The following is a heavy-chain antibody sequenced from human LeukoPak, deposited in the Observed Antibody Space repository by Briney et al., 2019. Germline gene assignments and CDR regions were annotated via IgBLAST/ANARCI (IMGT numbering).Heavy chain of an antibody. CDR2: ISGSGGST. CDR1: GFTFSSYA. V-gene: IGHV3-23*01. J-gene: IGHJ4*02. CDR3: AKPGYGFLEWLSPDTFDY. D-gene: IGHD3-3*01. Sequence: PGGSLRLSCAASGFTFSSYAMSWVRQAPGKGLEWVSAISGSGGSTYYADSVKGRFTISRDNSKNTLYLQMNSLRAEDTAVYYCAKPGYGFLEWLSPDTFDYWGQGTLVTVSS.